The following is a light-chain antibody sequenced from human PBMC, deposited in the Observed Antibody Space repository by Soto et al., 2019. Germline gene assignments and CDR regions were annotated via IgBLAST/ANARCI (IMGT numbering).Light chain of an antibody. V-gene: IGLV2-14*01. CDR1: SSDVGGSNH. CDR2: EVS. J-gene: IGLJ2*01. Sequence: QSALTQPASVSGSPGQSITISCTGTSSDVGGSNHVSWYQHHPGKAPKLIIYEVSYRPSGVSNRFSGSKSGYTASLTISGLQAEDEADYYCSSYAGSNTFVVFGGGTQLTVL. CDR3: SSYAGSNTFVV.